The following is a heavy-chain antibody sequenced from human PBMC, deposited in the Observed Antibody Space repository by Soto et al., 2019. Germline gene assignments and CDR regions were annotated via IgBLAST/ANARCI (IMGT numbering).Heavy chain of an antibody. J-gene: IGHJ4*02. D-gene: IGHD2-15*01. Sequence: SVKVSCKASGGTFSSYAISWVRQAPGQGLEWMGGIIPIFGTANYAQKFQGRVTITADESTSTAYMELSSLRSEDTAVYYCARARYCSGGSCYSYFDYWGQGTQVTVSS. CDR3: ARARYCSGGSCYSYFDY. CDR1: GGTFSSYA. V-gene: IGHV1-69*13. CDR2: IIPIFGTA.